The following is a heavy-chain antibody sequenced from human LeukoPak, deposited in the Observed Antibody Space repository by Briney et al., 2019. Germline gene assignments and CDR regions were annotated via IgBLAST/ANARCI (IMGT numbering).Heavy chain of an antibody. Sequence: PSETLSLACTVSGGSISSGSYYWSWIRQPAGKGLEWIGRIYTSGSTNYNPSLKSRVTMSVDTSKNQFSLKLSSVTAADTAVYYCARGKWASITMVRGGRNYYYYMDVWGKGTTVTVSS. J-gene: IGHJ6*03. D-gene: IGHD3-10*01. CDR2: IYTSGST. V-gene: IGHV4-61*02. CDR1: GGSISSGSYY. CDR3: ARGKWASITMVRGGRNYYYYMDV.